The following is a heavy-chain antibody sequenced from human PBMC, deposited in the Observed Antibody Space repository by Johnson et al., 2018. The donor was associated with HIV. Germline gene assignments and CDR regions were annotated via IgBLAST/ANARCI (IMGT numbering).Heavy chain of an antibody. CDR1: GFTFSSYA. D-gene: IGHD5-12*01. J-gene: IGHJ3*02. CDR2: IKSKTDGGTT. CDR3: TTGLPGATYDAFDI. Sequence: VQLVESGGGVVQPGRSLRLSCAASGFTFSSYAMHWVRQAPGKGLEWVGRIKSKTDGGTTDYAAPVKGRFTISRDDSKNTLYLQMNSLKTEDTAVYYCTTGLPGATYDAFDIWGQGTMVTVSS. V-gene: IGHV3-15*01.